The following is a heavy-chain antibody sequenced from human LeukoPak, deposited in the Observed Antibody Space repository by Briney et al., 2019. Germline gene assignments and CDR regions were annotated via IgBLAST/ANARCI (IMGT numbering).Heavy chain of an antibody. V-gene: IGHV3-53*01. CDR1: GFTVSSNY. Sequence: PGGSLRLSCAASGFTVSSNYMSWVRQAPGKGLEWVSVIYSGGSTYYADSVKGRFTISRDNSKNTLYLQMNSLRAEDTAVYYCARARTGPLGWFDPWGQGTLDTVSS. CDR2: IYSGGST. J-gene: IGHJ5*02. CDR3: ARARTGPLGWFDP. D-gene: IGHD1-1*01.